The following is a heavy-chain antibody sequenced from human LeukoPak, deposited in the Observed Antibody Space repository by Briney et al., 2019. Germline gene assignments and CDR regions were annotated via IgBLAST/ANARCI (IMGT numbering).Heavy chain of an antibody. CDR3: AREDPGTFLLWFGELSATALFDY. Sequence: ASVKVSCKASGYTFTGYYMHWVRQAPGQGLEWMGWINPNSGGTNYAQKFQGRVTMTRDTSISTAYMELSRLRSDDTAVYYCAREDPGTFLLWFGELSATALFDYWGQGTLVTVSS. CDR1: GYTFTGYY. D-gene: IGHD3-10*01. CDR2: INPNSGGT. V-gene: IGHV1-2*02. J-gene: IGHJ4*02.